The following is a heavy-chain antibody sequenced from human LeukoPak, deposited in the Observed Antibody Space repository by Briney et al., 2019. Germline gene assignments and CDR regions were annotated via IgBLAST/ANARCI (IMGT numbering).Heavy chain of an antibody. CDR2: INHSGST. V-gene: IGHV4-34*01. CDR1: GGSFSGYH. Sequence: PSETLSLTCAVYGGSFSGYHWSWIRQPPGKGLEWIGEINHSGSTNYNPSLKSRVTISVDTSKNEFSLKLSSVTAADTAVYYCARRRGLGYCTTTVCYTPFYYWGQGTLATVSS. CDR3: ARRRGLGYCTTTVCYTPFYY. J-gene: IGHJ4*02. D-gene: IGHD2-2*02.